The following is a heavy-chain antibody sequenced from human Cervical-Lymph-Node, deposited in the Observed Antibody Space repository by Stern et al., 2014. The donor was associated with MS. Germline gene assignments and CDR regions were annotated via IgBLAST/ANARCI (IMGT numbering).Heavy chain of an antibody. CDR3: ASRRDIVVVPAAAYYYYGMDV. Sequence: QLVQSGAEVKKPGSSVKVSCKASGGTFSSYAISWARQAPGQGLEWMGGIIPIFGTANYAKKFQGRVTITADESTSTAYMELSSLRSEDTAVYYCASRRDIVVVPAAAYYYYGMDVWGQGTTVTVSS. J-gene: IGHJ6*02. CDR2: IIPIFGTA. V-gene: IGHV1-69*01. D-gene: IGHD2-2*01. CDR1: GGTFSSYA.